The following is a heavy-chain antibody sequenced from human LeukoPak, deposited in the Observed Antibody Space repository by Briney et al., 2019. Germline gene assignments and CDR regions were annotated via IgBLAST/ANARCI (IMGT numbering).Heavy chain of an antibody. V-gene: IGHV3-43D*04. Sequence: PGGSLRLSCAASGFTFDDYAMHWVCQAPGKGLEWVSLISWDGGSTYYADSVKGRFTISRDNSKNSLYLQMNSLRAEDTALYYCAKGSHYYCGSGPMGYWGQGTLVTVSS. CDR2: ISWDGGST. CDR1: GFTFDDYA. CDR3: AKGSHYYCGSGPMGY. J-gene: IGHJ4*02. D-gene: IGHD3-10*01.